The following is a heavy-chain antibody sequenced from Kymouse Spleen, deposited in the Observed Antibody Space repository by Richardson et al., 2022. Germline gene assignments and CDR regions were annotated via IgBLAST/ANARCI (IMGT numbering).Heavy chain of an antibody. Sequence: QVQLQESGPGLVKPSQTLSLTCTVSGGSISSGGYYWSWIRQHPGKGLEWIGYIYYSGSTYYNPSLKSRVTISVDTSKNQFSLKLSSVTAADTAVYYCARDYYGSGSYYNEGMDVWGQGTTVTVSS. V-gene: IGHV4-31*03. J-gene: IGHJ6*02. CDR2: IYYSGST. CDR3: ARDYYGSGSYYNEGMDV. CDR1: GGSISSGGYY. D-gene: IGHD3-10*01.